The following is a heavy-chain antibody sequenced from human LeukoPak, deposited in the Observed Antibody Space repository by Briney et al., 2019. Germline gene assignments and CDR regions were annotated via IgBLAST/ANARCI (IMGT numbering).Heavy chain of an antibody. J-gene: IGHJ2*01. V-gene: IGHV1-8*03. CDR1: GYTFTSYD. CDR3: ARGRDGYNFGYFDL. Sequence: ASVKVSCKASGYTFTSYDINWVRQATGQGLEWMGWMTPNSGYTGYAQKFQGRVTITRNTSITTAYMELSSLRFEDTAVYYCARGRDGYNFGYFDLWGSGTLVTVSS. D-gene: IGHD5-24*01. CDR2: MTPNSGYT.